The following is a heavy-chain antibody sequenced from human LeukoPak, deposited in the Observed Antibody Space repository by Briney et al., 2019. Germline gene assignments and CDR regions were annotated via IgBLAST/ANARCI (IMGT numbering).Heavy chain of an antibody. D-gene: IGHD3-3*01. CDR3: ARHRSLEWFYALDI. CDR1: GYTFTGYY. V-gene: IGHV1-2*02. Sequence: ASVKVSCKASGYTFTGYYMHWVRQAPGQGLEWMGWINPNSGGTNYAQKFQGRVTMTRDTSISTAYMELSRLRSDDTAVYYCARHRSLEWFYALDIWGQGTMVTVSS. J-gene: IGHJ3*02. CDR2: INPNSGGT.